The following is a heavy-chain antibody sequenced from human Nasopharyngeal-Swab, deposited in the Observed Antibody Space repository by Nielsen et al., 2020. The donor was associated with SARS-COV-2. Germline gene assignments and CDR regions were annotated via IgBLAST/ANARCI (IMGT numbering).Heavy chain of an antibody. CDR3: AKDRDSGDDSEEYYHYYGMDV. CDR2: ISGDSDST. V-gene: IGHV3-23*01. D-gene: IGHD5-12*01. J-gene: IGHJ6*02. CDR1: GFTFSSYW. Sequence: GESLKISCAASGFTFSSYWMSWVRQAPGKGLEWVSVISGDSDSTYYTDSVRGRFTISRDNSKNTLNLQMNNLRAEDTAIYYCAKDRDSGDDSEEYYHYYGMDVWGQGAPVTVSS.